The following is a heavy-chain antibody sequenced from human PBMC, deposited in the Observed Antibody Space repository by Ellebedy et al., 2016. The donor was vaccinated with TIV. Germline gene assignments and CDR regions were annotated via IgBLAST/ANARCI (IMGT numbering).Heavy chain of an antibody. D-gene: IGHD3-10*01. Sequence: SETLSLXCTVSGGSISSGSYYWSWIRQPAGKGLEWIGRIYTSGSTNYNPSLKSRVTMSVDTSKNQFSLKLSSVTAADTAVYYCARERWGVSHWGQGTLVTVSS. CDR2: IYTSGST. CDR3: ARERWGVSH. J-gene: IGHJ4*02. CDR1: GGSISSGSYY. V-gene: IGHV4-61*02.